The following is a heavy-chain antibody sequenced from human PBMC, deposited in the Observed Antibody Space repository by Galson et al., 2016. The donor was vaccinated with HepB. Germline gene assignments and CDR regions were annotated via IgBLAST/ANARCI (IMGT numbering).Heavy chain of an antibody. CDR3: VSSWVEDCGGDCFWMGGFDY. Sequence: SLRLSCAASGFTFSSYVMSWVRQAPGKGLEWVSGISGSGGSTRYADSVRGRFNISRDNSGNTLFLQMNSLRPEDTAVYYCVSSWVEDCGGDCFWMGGFDYWGQGALVTVSS. D-gene: IGHD2-21*02. J-gene: IGHJ4*02. CDR2: ISGSGGST. V-gene: IGHV3-23*01. CDR1: GFTFSSYV.